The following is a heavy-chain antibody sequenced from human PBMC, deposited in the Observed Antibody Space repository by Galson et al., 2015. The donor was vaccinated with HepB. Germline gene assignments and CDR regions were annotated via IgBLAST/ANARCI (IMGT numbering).Heavy chain of an antibody. CDR3: ARVTLAWIQLGGYFDY. V-gene: IGHV3-30-3*01. CDR1: GFSFSSYA. CDR2: ISYDGSNK. Sequence: SLRLSCAGSGFSFSSYAMHWVRQAPGKGLEWVAVISYDGSNKYYADSVKGRFTISRDNSKNTLYLQMNSLRAEDTAVYYCARVTLAWIQLGGYFDYWGQGTLVTVSS. J-gene: IGHJ4*02. D-gene: IGHD5-18*01.